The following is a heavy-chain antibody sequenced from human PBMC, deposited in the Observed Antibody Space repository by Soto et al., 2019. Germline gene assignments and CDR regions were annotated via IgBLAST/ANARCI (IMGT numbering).Heavy chain of an antibody. J-gene: IGHJ3*02. D-gene: IGHD2-2*01. CDR3: ARDKGQRGPSPAGAFDI. CDR1: GFTFSSYG. V-gene: IGHV3-33*01. CDR2: IWYDGSNK. Sequence: GGSLRLSCAASGFTFSSYGMHWVRQAPGKGLEWVAVIWYDGSNKYYADSVKGRFTISRDNSKNTLYLQMNSLRAEDTAVYYCARDKGQRGPSPAGAFDIWGQGTMVTVSS.